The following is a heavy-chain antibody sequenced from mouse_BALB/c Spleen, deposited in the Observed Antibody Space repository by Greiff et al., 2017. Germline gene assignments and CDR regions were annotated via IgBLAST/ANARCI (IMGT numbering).Heavy chain of an antibody. CDR1: GFNIKDSY. CDR3: ADDGLYYFDY. V-gene: IGHV14-3*02. Sequence: EVQLLQSGAELVKPGASVKLSCTASGFNIKDSYMHWVKQRPEQGLEWIGRIDPANGNTKYDPKFQGTATITADTSSNTPYLLLSRLAAEATAVCSCADDGLYYFDYWGQGTTLTVSA. D-gene: IGHD2-3*01. CDR2: IDPANGNT. J-gene: IGHJ2*01.